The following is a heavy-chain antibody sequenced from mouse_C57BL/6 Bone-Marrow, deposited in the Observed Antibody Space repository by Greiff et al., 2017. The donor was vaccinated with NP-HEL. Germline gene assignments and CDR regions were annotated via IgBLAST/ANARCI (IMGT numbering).Heavy chain of an antibody. V-gene: IGHV1-15*01. CDR2: IDPETGGT. J-gene: IGHJ1*03. D-gene: IGHD1-1*01. CDR1: GYTFTDYE. Sequence: QVQLQQSGAELVRPGASVTLSCKASGYTFTDYEMHWVKQTPVHGLEWIGAIDPETGGTAYNQKFKGKAILTADKSSTTAYLELRSLTSEDSAVYYCTREEIYYYGSRRWYFDVGGRGTTVTVSS. CDR3: TREEIYYYGSRRWYFDV.